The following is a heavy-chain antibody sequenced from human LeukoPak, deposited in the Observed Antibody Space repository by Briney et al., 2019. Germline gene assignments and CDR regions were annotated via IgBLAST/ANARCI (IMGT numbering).Heavy chain of an antibody. CDR1: GCTFTSYG. CDR3: ARDRLNLNWFDP. J-gene: IGHJ5*02. D-gene: IGHD2-8*01. CDR2: ISAYNGNT. Sequence: ASVKVSCKASGCTFTSYGISWVRQAPGQGLEWMGWISAYNGNTNYAQKLQGRVTMTTDTSTSTAYMELRSLRSDDTAVYYCARDRLNLNWFDPWGQGTLVTVSS. V-gene: IGHV1-18*01.